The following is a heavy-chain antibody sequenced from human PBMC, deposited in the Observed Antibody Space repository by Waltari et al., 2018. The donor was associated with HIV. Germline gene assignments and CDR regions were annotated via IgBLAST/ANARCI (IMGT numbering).Heavy chain of an antibody. CDR1: GLSVTDNY. V-gene: IGHV3-53*01. Sequence: QLAESGGDLIQPGGSLRLSCAASGLSVTDNYITWVSIIYSGGDTAYADSVKGRFTISRDISTNTVFLQMTSLRVEDTAIYYCARGSDYSSLSFDFWGHGTLVTVSS. CDR2: IYSGGDT. D-gene: IGHD4-4*01. CDR3: ARGSDYSSLSFDF. J-gene: IGHJ4*03.